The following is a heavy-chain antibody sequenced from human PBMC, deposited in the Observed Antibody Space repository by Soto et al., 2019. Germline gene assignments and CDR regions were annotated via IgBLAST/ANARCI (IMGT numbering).Heavy chain of an antibody. Sequence: EVQLLESGGGLVLPGGSLRLSCAASGFTFNAYAMTWVRQAPGKGLEWVSAIGGSGGNRYYAASVKGRFTISRDNSKDALDLQMNILRVEDTAVYYWARVASDYINSVDHWGQGILVTVSS. D-gene: IGHD4-4*01. V-gene: IGHV3-23*01. CDR1: GFTFNAYA. CDR3: ARVASDYINSVDH. CDR2: IGGSGGNR. J-gene: IGHJ4*02.